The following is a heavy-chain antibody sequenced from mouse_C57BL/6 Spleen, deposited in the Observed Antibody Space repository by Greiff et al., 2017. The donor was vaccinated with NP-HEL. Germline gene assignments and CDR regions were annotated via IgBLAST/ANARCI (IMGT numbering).Heavy chain of an antibody. CDR2: INYDGSST. CDR3: ARDDGNFDY. V-gene: IGHV5-16*01. J-gene: IGHJ2*01. Sequence: EVMLVESEGGLVQPGSSMKLSCTASGFTFSDYYMAWVRQVPEKGLEWVANINYDGSSTYYLDSLKSRFILSRDNAKNILYLQMSSLKSEDTATDYCARDDGNFDYWGQGTTVTVSS. D-gene: IGHD2-3*01. CDR1: GFTFSDYY.